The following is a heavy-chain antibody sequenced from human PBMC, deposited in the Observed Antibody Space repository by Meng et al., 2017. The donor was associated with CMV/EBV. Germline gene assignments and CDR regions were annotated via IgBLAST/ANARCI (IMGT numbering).Heavy chain of an antibody. J-gene: IGHJ4*02. V-gene: IGHV3-30*04. CDR1: GFTFSCYA. CDR2: ISYDGSNK. Sequence: CGFTFSCYAMHWVRQAPGKGLGWVAVISYDGSNKYYADSVKGRFTISRDNSKNTLYLQMNSLRAEDTAVYYCARWGVIAVAGTDDYWGQGTLVTVSS. D-gene: IGHD6-19*01. CDR3: ARWGVIAVAGTDDY.